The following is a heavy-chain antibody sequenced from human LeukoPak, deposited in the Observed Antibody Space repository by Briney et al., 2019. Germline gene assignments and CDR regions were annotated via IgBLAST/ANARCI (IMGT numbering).Heavy chain of an antibody. Sequence: GGSLRLSCAASGFTFSSYGTHWVRQAPGKGLEWVAVISYDGSNKYYADSVKGRFTISRDNSKNTLYLQMNSLRAEDTAVYYCAKGALSSVYAGYYFDYWGQGTLVTVSS. CDR3: AKGALSSVYAGYYFDY. CDR2: ISYDGSNK. CDR1: GFTFSSYG. J-gene: IGHJ4*02. V-gene: IGHV3-30*18. D-gene: IGHD3-22*01.